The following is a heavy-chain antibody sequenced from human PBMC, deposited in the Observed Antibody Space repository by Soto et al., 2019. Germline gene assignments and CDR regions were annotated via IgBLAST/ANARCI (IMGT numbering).Heavy chain of an antibody. Sequence: PSETLSLTCAVSGYSISSGYYWGWIRQPPGKGLEWIGSIYHSGSTYYNPSLKSRVTISVDTSKNQFSLKLSSVTAADTAVYYCATGYSYGYPFDYWGQGTLVTVSS. D-gene: IGHD5-18*01. CDR3: ATGYSYGYPFDY. V-gene: IGHV4-38-2*01. CDR1: GYSISSGYY. CDR2: IYHSGST. J-gene: IGHJ4*02.